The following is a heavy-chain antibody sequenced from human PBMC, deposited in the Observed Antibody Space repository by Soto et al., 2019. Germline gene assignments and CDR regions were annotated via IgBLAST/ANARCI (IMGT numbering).Heavy chain of an antibody. V-gene: IGHV1-69*02. D-gene: IGHD6-19*01. J-gene: IGHJ4*02. Sequence: QVQLVQSGAEVKKPGSSGKVSCKASGGTFSSYTISWVRQAPGQGLEWMGRIIPILGIANYAQKFQGRVTITADKSTSTAYMELSSLRSEDTAVYYCARSSGWQEEWGYWGQGTLVTVSS. CDR2: IIPILGIA. CDR1: GGTFSSYT. CDR3: ARSSGWQEEWGY.